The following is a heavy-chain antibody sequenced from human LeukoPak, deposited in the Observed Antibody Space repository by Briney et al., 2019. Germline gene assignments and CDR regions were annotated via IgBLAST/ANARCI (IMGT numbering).Heavy chain of an antibody. Sequence: GGSLRLSCAASGFTFSDYYMSWIRQAPGKGLEWVSYISSSGSTIYYADSVKGRFTISRDNAKSSLYLQMNSLRAEDTAVYYCARGYYDSSGYWYFDYWGQGTLVTVSS. CDR1: GFTFSDYY. J-gene: IGHJ4*02. D-gene: IGHD3-22*01. CDR2: ISSSGSTI. V-gene: IGHV3-11*01. CDR3: ARGYYDSSGYWYFDY.